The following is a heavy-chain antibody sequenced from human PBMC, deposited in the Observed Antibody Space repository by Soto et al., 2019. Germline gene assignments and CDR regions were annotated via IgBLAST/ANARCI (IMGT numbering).Heavy chain of an antibody. Sequence: EVQLVESGGGAVQPGRSLRLSCATSGFTFDHYAMHWFRQAPGKGLEWVSGISWNGGGIGYADFVKGRFTTSRDNAKNSLYLQMNSLKPEDTAFYYCAKDTSGSIVWSKYYFESWGQGILVTVSS. D-gene: IGHD3-9*01. CDR3: AKDTSGSIVWSKYYFES. J-gene: IGHJ4*02. CDR1: GFTFDHYA. V-gene: IGHV3-9*01. CDR2: ISWNGGGI.